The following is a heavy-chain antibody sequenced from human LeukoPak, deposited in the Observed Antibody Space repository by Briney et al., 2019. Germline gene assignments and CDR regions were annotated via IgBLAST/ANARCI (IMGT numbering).Heavy chain of an antibody. CDR2: INPTGTDT. CDR3: ARALPMVRGVILLDY. CDR1: GYTFSSYY. V-gene: IGHV1-46*01. D-gene: IGHD3-10*01. Sequence: ASVKVSCKASGYTFSSYYMHWVRQSPGQGLEWMGAINPTGTDTIYAQTFQGRVTMTRDLSTSTVYMELSSLRSEDTAVYYCARALPMVRGVILLDYWGQGTLVTVSS. J-gene: IGHJ4*02.